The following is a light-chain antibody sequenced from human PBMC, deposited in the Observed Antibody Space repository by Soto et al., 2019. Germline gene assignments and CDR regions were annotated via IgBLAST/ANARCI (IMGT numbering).Light chain of an antibody. CDR1: QNISSN. CDR3: QQYNNWLWT. J-gene: IGKJ1*01. V-gene: IGKV3-15*01. Sequence: EIVMTQSPATLSVSPGERATLSCRASQNISSNLAWYQQKPGQAPRVLIDGASTRATGIPARFSGSGSGIEFTLTISSLQSEDFAVYYCQQYNNWLWTFGQGTKVEIK. CDR2: GAS.